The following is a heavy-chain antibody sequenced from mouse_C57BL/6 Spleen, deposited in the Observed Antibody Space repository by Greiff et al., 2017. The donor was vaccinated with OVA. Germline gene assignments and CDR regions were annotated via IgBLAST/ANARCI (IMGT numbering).Heavy chain of an antibody. CDR1: GYTFTSYG. Sequence: VQLQQSGAELARPGASVKLSCKASGYTFTSYGISLVKQRTGQGLAWIGEIYPRSGNTYYNEKFKGKATLTADKSSSTAYMKLRSLTSEDSAFYFCAREDGSSKCYYAMDYWGQGTSVTDYS. CDR3: AREDGSSKCYYAMDY. CDR2: IYPRSGNT. V-gene: IGHV1-81*01. J-gene: IGHJ4*01. D-gene: IGHD1-1*01.